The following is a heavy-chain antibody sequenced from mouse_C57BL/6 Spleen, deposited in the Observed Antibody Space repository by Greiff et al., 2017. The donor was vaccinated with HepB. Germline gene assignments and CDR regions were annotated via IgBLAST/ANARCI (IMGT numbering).Heavy chain of an antibody. V-gene: IGHV5-17*01. CDR3: ARPRITTGVGDWYFDV. CDR2: ISSGSSTI. D-gene: IGHD1-1*01. CDR1: GFTFSDYG. Sequence: EVKLMESGRGLVKPGGSLKLSCAASGFTFSDYGMHWVRQAPEKGLEWVAYISSGSSTIYYADTVKGRFTISRDNAKNTLFLQMTSLMSEDTAMYYCARPRITTGVGDWYFDVWGTGTTVTVSS. J-gene: IGHJ1*03.